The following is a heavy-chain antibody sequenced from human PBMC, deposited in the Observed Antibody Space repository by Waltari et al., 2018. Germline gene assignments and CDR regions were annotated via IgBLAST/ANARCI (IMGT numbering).Heavy chain of an antibody. J-gene: IGHJ4*02. CDR3: ARGQYYYDSSGSLE. CDR2: IYPGDSDT. V-gene: IGHV5-51*03. CDR1: GYSFTSYW. Sequence: EVQLVQSGAEVKKPGASLKISCKGSGYSFTSYWIGWVRQMPGKGLEWMGIIYPGDSDTRYSTSCQGQVTIAADKSTSTAYLQWSSLKASDTDMYYCARGQYYYDSSGSLEWGQGTLVTVSS. D-gene: IGHD3-22*01.